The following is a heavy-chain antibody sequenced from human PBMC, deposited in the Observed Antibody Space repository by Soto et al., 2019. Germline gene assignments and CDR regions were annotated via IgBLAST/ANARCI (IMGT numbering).Heavy chain of an antibody. J-gene: IGHJ4*02. Sequence: GGSLRLSCAASGFTFSSYGMHWVRQAPGKGLEWVAVISYDGSNKYYADSVKGRFTISRDNSKNTLYLQMNSLRAEDTAVYYCARSPAFAYSSGWYQGDYFYYWGQGTLVPFSS. CDR3: ARSPAFAYSSGWYQGDYFYY. V-gene: IGHV3-30*03. D-gene: IGHD6-19*01. CDR1: GFTFSSYG. CDR2: ISYDGSNK.